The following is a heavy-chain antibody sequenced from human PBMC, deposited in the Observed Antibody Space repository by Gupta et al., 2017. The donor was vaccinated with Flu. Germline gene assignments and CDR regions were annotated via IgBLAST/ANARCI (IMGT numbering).Heavy chain of an antibody. J-gene: IGHJ5*02. D-gene: IGHD2-2*03. CDR2: IYTNETT. CDR1: GVPIGSNY. Sequence: CTVSGVPIGSNYWGWVRQSAGKGLEWIGRIYTNETTNYNPSLKRRVTMSVDRSKNQFSLKMISVTAADTAVYYCVRMDIKKGWFDPWGRGTLVIVSS. CDR3: VRMDIKKGWFDP. V-gene: IGHV4-4*07.